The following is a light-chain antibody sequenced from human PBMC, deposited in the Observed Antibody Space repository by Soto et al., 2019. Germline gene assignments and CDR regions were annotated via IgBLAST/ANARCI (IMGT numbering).Light chain of an antibody. V-gene: IGLV1-47*01. CDR3: AAWDDRLSGWV. CDR2: RNN. Sequence: QSVLTQPPSASGTPGQRVTISCSGSSSNIGSNYVYWYQQLPATAPKLLIYRNNQRPSGVPDRFSASKSGTSASLAISGLRSEYEADYYCAAWDDRLSGWVFGGGTKVTV. J-gene: IGLJ3*02. CDR1: SSNIGSNY.